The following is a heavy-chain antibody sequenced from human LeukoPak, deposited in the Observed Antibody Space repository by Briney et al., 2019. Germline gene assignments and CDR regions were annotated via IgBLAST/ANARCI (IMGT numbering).Heavy chain of an antibody. CDR3: AKMRDFWSGYYHY. Sequence: GGSLRLSCAASGFTFSSYAMSWVRQAPGKGPVWVSRIKTDGSITDYADSVKGRFTISRDNAKNTLYLQMNSLRAEDTAIYYCAKMRDFWSGYYHYWGQGTLVTVSS. V-gene: IGHV3-23*01. J-gene: IGHJ4*02. CDR1: GFTFSSYA. D-gene: IGHD3-3*01. CDR2: IKTDGSIT.